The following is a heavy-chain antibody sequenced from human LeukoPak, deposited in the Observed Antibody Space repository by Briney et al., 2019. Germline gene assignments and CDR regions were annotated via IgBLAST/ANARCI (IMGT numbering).Heavy chain of an antibody. CDR2: ISSSGSTI. D-gene: IGHD3-9*01. Sequence: GGSLRLSCAASGFTFSDYYMSWIRQAPGKGLEWVSYISSSGSTIYYADSVKGRFTISRDNAKNSLYLQMNSLRAEDTAVYYCARDFGNYVILTGYYGYFQHWGQGTLVTVSS. J-gene: IGHJ1*01. CDR3: ARDFGNYVILTGYYGYFQH. CDR1: GFTFSDYY. V-gene: IGHV3-11*04.